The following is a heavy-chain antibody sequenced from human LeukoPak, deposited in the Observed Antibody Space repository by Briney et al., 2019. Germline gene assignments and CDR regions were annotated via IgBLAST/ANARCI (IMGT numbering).Heavy chain of an antibody. D-gene: IGHD3-16*02. CDR2: IKQDGSEK. Sequence: GGSLRLSCAASGFPFSSYWMSWVRQAPGKGLEWVANIKQDGSEKYCVHCVRGRFTISRDNAKNSLYLQMNSLRAEDTAVQYCARALRSYMITFGGVIGPLFDYWGQGTLVTVSS. CDR3: ARALRSYMITFGGVIGPLFDY. V-gene: IGHV3-7*01. J-gene: IGHJ4*02. CDR1: GFPFSSYW.